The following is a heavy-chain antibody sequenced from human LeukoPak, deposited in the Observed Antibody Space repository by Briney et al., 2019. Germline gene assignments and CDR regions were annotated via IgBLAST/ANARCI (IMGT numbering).Heavy chain of an antibody. D-gene: IGHD6-19*01. CDR2: TYYSSKWYN. J-gene: IGHJ3*02. V-gene: IGHV6-1*01. Sequence: SQTLSLTCAISGDSVSSNSAAWNWIRQSPSRGLEWLGRTYYSSKWYNDYAVSVKSRITINPDTSKNQFSLQLNSVTPEDTVLYYCARGAVAVRNAFDIRGQGTMVTVSS. CDR3: ARGAVAVRNAFDI. CDR1: GDSVSSNSAA.